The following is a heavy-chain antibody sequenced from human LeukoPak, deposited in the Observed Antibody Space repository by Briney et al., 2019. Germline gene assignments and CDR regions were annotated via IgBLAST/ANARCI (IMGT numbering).Heavy chain of an antibody. CDR1: GYTFTGYY. CDR2: INPNSGGT. J-gene: IGHJ4*02. D-gene: IGHD3-22*01. CDR3: ARAYDSSGYLDY. Sequence: ASVKVSCKASGYTFTGYYMHWVRQAPGQGLEWMGWINPNSGGTNYAQKFQGRDTMTRDTSISTAYMELSRLRSDDTAVYYCARAYDSSGYLDYWGQGTLVTVSS. V-gene: IGHV1-2*02.